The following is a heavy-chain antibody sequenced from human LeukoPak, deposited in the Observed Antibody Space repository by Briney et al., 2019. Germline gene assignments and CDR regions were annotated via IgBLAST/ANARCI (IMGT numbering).Heavy chain of an antibody. Sequence: GGSLRLSCAASGFTFNIYTMNWVRQAPGKGLEWVSGISGSGLSTYYADSVKGRFTISRDNSKSTLYLQVNSLRAEDSAVYYCANPGLAAAGIDYWGQGTLVTVSS. J-gene: IGHJ4*02. V-gene: IGHV3-23*01. CDR3: ANPGLAAAGIDY. D-gene: IGHD6-13*01. CDR1: GFTFNIYT. CDR2: ISGSGLST.